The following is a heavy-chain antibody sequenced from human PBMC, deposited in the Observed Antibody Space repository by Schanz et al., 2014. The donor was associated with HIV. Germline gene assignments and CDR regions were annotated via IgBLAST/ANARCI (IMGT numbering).Heavy chain of an antibody. V-gene: IGHV3-23*01. D-gene: IGHD6-19*01. CDR1: GFTFSSYA. CDR2: ISGSGNVT. CDR3: TRDPPKGNSGWYH. J-gene: IGHJ5*02. Sequence: TASGFTFSSYAMSWVRQAPGKGLEWVSAISGSGNVTYYADSVKGRITISRDNDKNMLYLQVDSLRADDTAVYYCTRDPPKGNSGWYHWGQGTLVTVSS.